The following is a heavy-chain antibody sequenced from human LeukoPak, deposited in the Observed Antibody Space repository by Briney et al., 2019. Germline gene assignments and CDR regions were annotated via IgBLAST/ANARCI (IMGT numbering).Heavy chain of an antibody. V-gene: IGHV3-23*01. CDR2: VSGRDDST. J-gene: IGHJ4*02. CDR1: GFTFSNYA. CDR3: AKWGDYDILTGYYDSDY. Sequence: GASLRLSCAASGFTFSNYAMSWVRQAPGKGLEWVSAVSGRDDSTYYADSVKGRFTISRDTSKNTLYLQMNSLRAEDTAVYYCAKWGDYDILTGYYDSDYWGQGTLVTASS. D-gene: IGHD3-9*01.